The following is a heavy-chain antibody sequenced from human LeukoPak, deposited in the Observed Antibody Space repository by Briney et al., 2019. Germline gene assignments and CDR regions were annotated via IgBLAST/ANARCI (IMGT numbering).Heavy chain of an antibody. CDR2: IYTSGST. J-gene: IGHJ3*02. V-gene: IGHV4-61*02. CDR3: ARDGTYYYDSSGYLIRANGAFDI. CDR1: GGSISSGSYY. Sequence: SETLSLTCTVSGGSISSGSYYWSWIRQPAGKGLEWTGRIYTSGSTNYNPSLKSRVTISVDTSKNQFSLKLSSVTAADTAVYYCARDGTYYYDSSGYLIRANGAFDIWGQGTMVTVSS. D-gene: IGHD3-22*01.